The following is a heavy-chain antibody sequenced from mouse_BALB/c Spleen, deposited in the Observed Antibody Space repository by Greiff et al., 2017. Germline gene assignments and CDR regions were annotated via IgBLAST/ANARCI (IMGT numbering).Heavy chain of an antibody. D-gene: IGHD2-3*01. V-gene: IGHV3-2*02. CDR1: GYSITSDYA. J-gene: IGHJ4*01. CDR3: ARFDGYYVGAMDY. Sequence: EVQGVESGPGLVKPSQSLSLTCTVTGYSITSDYAWNWIRQFPGNKLEWMGYISYSGSTSYNPSLKSRISITRDTSKNQFFLQLNSVTTEDTATYYCARFDGYYVGAMDYWGQGTSVTVSS. CDR2: ISYSGST.